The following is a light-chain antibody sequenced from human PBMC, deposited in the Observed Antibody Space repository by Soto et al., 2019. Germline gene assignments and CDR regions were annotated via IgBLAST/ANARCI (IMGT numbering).Light chain of an antibody. CDR3: CSYAGSSTVV. CDR1: SSDVGSYNL. Sequence: QSALTQPASVSGSPGQSITISCTGTSSDVGSYNLVSWYQQHPGKAPKLMIYEGSKRPSGVSNRFSGSKSGNTASLTISGLKVEDGGDYYFCSYAGSSTVVFGGGTKLTVL. CDR2: EGS. V-gene: IGLV2-23*01. J-gene: IGLJ2*01.